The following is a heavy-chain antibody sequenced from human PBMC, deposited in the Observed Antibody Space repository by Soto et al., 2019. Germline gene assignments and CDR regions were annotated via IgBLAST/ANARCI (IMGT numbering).Heavy chain of an antibody. V-gene: IGHV2-5*01. CDR1: GGSISSYYW. CDR3: VHTGYSYDPFGY. Sequence: TLSLTCTVSGGSISSYYWSWIRQPPGKALEWLALIFWNDDEHYSPSLKSRLTITKDTSKNQVVLTMTNMDPVDTATYYCVHTGYSYDPFGYWGRGTLVTVSS. CDR2: IFWNDDE. D-gene: IGHD5-18*01. J-gene: IGHJ4*02.